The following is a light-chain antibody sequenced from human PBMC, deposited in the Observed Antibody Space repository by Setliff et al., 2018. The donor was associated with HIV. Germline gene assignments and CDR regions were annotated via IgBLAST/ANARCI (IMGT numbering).Light chain of an antibody. V-gene: IGLV2-14*03. Sequence: QPALTQPASMSESPGQSITISCTGTRSDVGGYDYVSWYHQQSGKAPKLVMYDVSHRPSGVSGRFSASKSGNTAFLTISGLQAEDEGDYYCSSYTSDSSLVFGTGTKVTVL. CDR3: SSYTSDSSLV. J-gene: IGLJ1*01. CDR1: RSDVGGYDY. CDR2: DVS.